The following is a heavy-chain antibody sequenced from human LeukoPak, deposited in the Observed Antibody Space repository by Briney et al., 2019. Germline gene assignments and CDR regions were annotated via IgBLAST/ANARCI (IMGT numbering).Heavy chain of an antibody. Sequence: SVKVSCKASGGTFSSYAISWVRQAPGQGLEWMGGISHIFGTANYAQKFQGRVTITADESTSTAYMELSSLRPEDTAVYYCARDFCSSTSCYRLPYYGMDVWGQGTTVTVSS. D-gene: IGHD2-2*01. J-gene: IGHJ6*02. CDR2: ISHIFGTA. CDR1: GGTFSSYA. V-gene: IGHV1-69*13. CDR3: ARDFCSSTSCYRLPYYGMDV.